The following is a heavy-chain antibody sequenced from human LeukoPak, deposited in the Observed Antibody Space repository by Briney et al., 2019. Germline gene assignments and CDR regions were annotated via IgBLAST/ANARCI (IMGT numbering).Heavy chain of an antibody. Sequence: SETLSLTCAVYGGSFSIYYWSWIRQPPGKGLEWIGYIYYSGSTNYNPSLKSRVTISVDTSKNQFSLKLSSVTAADTAVYYCARGEAVADSNWFDPWGQGTLVTVSS. D-gene: IGHD6-19*01. CDR2: IYYSGST. V-gene: IGHV4-59*01. CDR3: ARGEAVADSNWFDP. CDR1: GGSFSIYY. J-gene: IGHJ5*02.